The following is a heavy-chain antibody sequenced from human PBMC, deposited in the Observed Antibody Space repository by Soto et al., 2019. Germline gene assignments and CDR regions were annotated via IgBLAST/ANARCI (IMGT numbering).Heavy chain of an antibody. D-gene: IGHD3-10*01. V-gene: IGHV1-2*04. Sequence: QVQLVQSGAEVKKPGASVKVSCKASGYTFTGYYMHWVRQAPGQGLEWMGWINPNSGGTNYAQKFQGWVTRTRDTSISTAYMELRRLRSDDTAVYYCARGGGYYGSGSYDYYYYYMDVWGKGTTVTVSS. CDR3: ARGGGYYGSGSYDYYYYYMDV. CDR1: GYTFTGYY. CDR2: INPNSGGT. J-gene: IGHJ6*03.